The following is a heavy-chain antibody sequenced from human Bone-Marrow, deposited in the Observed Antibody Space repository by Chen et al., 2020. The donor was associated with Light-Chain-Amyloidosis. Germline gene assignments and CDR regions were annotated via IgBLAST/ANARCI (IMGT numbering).Heavy chain of an antibody. Sequence: QVQLVQSGAEVKKPGSSVKVSCKASGGTFSSYAISWVRQAPGPGLAWMGGIIPIFGTANYAQKFQGRVTITADESTSTAYMELSSLRSEDTAVYYFARDRGRYCTNGVCYIPPVAGNYYYYGMDVWCQGTTVTVSS. CDR1: GGTFSSYA. J-gene: IGHJ6*02. V-gene: IGHV1-69*01. D-gene: IGHD2-8*01. CDR3: ARDRGRYCTNGVCYIPPVAGNYYYYGMDV. CDR2: IIPIFGTA.